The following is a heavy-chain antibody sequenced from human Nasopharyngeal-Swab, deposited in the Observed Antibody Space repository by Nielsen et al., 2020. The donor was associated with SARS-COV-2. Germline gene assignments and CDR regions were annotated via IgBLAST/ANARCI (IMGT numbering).Heavy chain of an antibody. J-gene: IGHJ4*02. CDR3: ASLAVVTPVPADY. CDR1: GFTFSDYY. D-gene: IGHD4-23*01. V-gene: IGHV3-11*04. Sequence: GGSLRLSCAASGFTFSDYYMSWIRQAPGKGLAWVSYISSSGSTIYYADSVKRRFTISRDNAKNSLYLQMNSLRAEDTAVYYCASLAVVTPVPADYWGQGTLVTVSS. CDR2: ISSSGSTI.